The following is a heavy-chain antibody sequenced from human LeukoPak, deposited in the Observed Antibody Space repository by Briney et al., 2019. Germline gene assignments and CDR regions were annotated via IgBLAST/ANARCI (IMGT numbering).Heavy chain of an antibody. J-gene: IGHJ4*02. CDR1: GGSISSGGYS. CDR3: ARWSYFDFWSGQNDY. D-gene: IGHD3-3*01. Sequence: SETLSLTCAVSGGSISSGGYSWSWIRQPPGKGLEWIGYIYHSGSTYYNPSLKSRVTISVDRSKNQFSLKLSSVTAADTAVYYCARWSYFDFWSGQNDYWGQGTLVTVSS. V-gene: IGHV4-30-2*01. CDR2: IYHSGST.